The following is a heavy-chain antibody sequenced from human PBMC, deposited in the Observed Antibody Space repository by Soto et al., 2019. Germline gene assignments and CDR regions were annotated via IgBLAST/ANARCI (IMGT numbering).Heavy chain of an antibody. CDR1: GFTVSSNY. D-gene: IGHD3-9*01. CDR3: ARRPYDILTGTNWFDP. J-gene: IGHJ5*02. V-gene: IGHV3-66*04. CDR2: IYSGGST. Sequence: GGSLRLSCAASGFTVSSNYMSWVRQAPGKGLEWVSVIYSGGSTYYADSVKGRFTISRDNSKNTLYLQMNSLRAEDTAVYYCARRPYDILTGTNWFDPWGQGTLVTVSS.